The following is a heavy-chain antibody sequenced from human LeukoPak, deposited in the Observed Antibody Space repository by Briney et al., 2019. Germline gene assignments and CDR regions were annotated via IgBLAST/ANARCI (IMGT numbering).Heavy chain of an antibody. CDR3: ARGYSSGWWYPALDY. V-gene: IGHV3-23*01. J-gene: IGHJ4*02. CDR2: ISGSGGST. CDR1: GFTFSSYG. D-gene: IGHD6-19*01. Sequence: GGSLRLSCAASGFTFSSYGMSWVRQAPGKGLEWVSAISGSGGSTYYADSVKGRFTISRDNSKNTLYLQMNSLRAEDTAVYYCARGYSSGWWYPALDYWGQGTLVTVSS.